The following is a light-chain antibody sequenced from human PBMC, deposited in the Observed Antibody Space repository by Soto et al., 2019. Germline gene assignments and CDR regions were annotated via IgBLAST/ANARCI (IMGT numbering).Light chain of an antibody. CDR1: RSNIGARYD. V-gene: IGLV1-40*01. CDR3: QSYDNSLSGVV. Sequence: QSVLTQPPSVSGAPGQRVTISCTGSRSNIGARYDVHWYQQLPGTAPKLLIHADSNRPSGVPDRFSGSKSGTSASLAITGLQAEDEADYYCQSYDNSLSGVVFGGGTKLTVL. CDR2: ADS. J-gene: IGLJ2*01.